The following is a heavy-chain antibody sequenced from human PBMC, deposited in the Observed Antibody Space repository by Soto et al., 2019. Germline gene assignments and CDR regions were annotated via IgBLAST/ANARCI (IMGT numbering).Heavy chain of an antibody. CDR2: INAGNGNT. J-gene: IGHJ6*02. V-gene: IGHV1-3*01. Sequence: GASVKVSCKASGYTFTSYAMHWVRQAPGQRLEWMGWINAGNGNTKYSQKFQGRVTITRDTSASTAYMELSSLRSEDTAVYYCARGPPTRLLRYYYYYGMDVWGQGTTVTVSS. D-gene: IGHD2-15*01. CDR1: GYTFTSYA. CDR3: ARGPPTRLLRYYYYYGMDV.